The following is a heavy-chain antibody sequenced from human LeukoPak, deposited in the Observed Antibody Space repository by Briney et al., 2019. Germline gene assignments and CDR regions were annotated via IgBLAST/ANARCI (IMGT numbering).Heavy chain of an antibody. CDR3: ARPLGRYRDAFDI. D-gene: IGHD5-12*01. CDR2: INPNSGGT. Sequence: ASVKVSCKASGYSFTGHYMHWVRQAPGQGLEWMGWINPNSGGTNYAQKFQGRVTMTRDTSISTAYMELSRLRSDDTAVYYCARPLGRYRDAFDIWGQGTMVTVSS. CDR1: GYSFTGHY. J-gene: IGHJ3*02. V-gene: IGHV1-2*02.